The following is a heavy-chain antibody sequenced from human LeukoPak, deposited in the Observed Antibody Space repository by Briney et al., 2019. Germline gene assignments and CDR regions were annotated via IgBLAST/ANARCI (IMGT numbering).Heavy chain of an antibody. CDR2: ITHSGST. Sequence: PSETLSLTCAVYGGSFSGYYWSWIRQPPGKGLEWIGEITHSGSTNHNPSLKGRVTISIDTSKNQFSLKLNYVTAADTAVYYCARGHNSYGDFGDYDSSGLFYSGYFDYWGQGTLVTVSS. J-gene: IGHJ4*02. CDR3: ARGHNSYGDFGDYDSSGLFYSGYFDY. CDR1: GGSFSGYY. D-gene: IGHD3-22*01. V-gene: IGHV4-34*01.